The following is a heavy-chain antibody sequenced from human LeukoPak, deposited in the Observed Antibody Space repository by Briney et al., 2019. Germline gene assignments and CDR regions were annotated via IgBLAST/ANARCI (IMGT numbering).Heavy chain of an antibody. D-gene: IGHD3-9*01. J-gene: IGHJ3*02. Sequence: GESLKISCKGSGYSFTSYWIGWVRQMPGKGLEWMGITYPGDSDTRYSPSFQGQVTISADKSISTAYLQWSSLKASDTAMYYCARIRRAGGWLLSKFFGAFDIWGQGTMVTVSS. CDR1: GYSFTSYW. CDR2: TYPGDSDT. V-gene: IGHV5-51*01. CDR3: ARIRRAGGWLLSKFFGAFDI.